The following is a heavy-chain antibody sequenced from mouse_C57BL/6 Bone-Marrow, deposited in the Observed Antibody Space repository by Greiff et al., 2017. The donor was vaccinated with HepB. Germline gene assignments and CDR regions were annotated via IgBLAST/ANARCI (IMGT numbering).Heavy chain of an antibody. J-gene: IGHJ2*01. D-gene: IGHD3-2*02. CDR2: IDPSDSYT. CDR1: GYTFTSYW. CDR3: ARDSSNY. Sequence: VKLQQPGAELVRPGTSVKLSCKASGYTFTSYWMHWVKQRPGQGLEWIGVIDPSDSYTNYNQKFKGKATLTVDTSSSTAYMQLSSLTSEDSAVYYCARDSSNYWGQGTTLTVSS. V-gene: IGHV1-59*01.